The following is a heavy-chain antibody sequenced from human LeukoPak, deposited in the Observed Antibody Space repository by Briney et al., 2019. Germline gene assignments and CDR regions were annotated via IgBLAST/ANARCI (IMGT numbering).Heavy chain of an antibody. CDR1: GYSFTSHY. J-gene: IGHJ3*02. D-gene: IGHD5-18*01. V-gene: IGHV1-46*01. Sequence: GASVKVSCKASGYSFTSHYMHWVRQAPGQGLEWMGLINPSGSSTLYAQKFQGRVTMTRDMSTTTDYMELSSLRSDDTAVYYCARDTYTAMALDAFDIWGQGTMVTVSS. CDR2: INPSGSST. CDR3: ARDTYTAMALDAFDI.